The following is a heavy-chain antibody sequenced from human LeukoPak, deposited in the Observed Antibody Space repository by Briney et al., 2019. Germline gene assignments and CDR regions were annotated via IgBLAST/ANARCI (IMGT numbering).Heavy chain of an antibody. V-gene: IGHV4-38-2*02. CDR3: ASAHYEATGLGYYFKF. J-gene: IGHJ4*02. D-gene: IGHD2-8*02. Sequence: SETLSLTCNVSGYSLSSGYSWGWTGQSPGKGLEWIGPANHTGTTYYSPSLRSRIAITLASSTTRFSLKLTSVTATDTAVYYCASAHYEATGLGYYFKFWGQGTLVSVSS. CDR1: GYSLSSGYS. CDR2: ANHTGTT.